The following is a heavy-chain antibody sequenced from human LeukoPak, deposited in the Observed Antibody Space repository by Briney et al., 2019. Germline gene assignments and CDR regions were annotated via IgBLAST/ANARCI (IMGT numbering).Heavy chain of an antibody. V-gene: IGHV3-7*01. CDR1: GFTFSSYW. J-gene: IGHJ3*02. CDR3: ATSGVLRFLEWLLVDAFDI. D-gene: IGHD3-3*01. CDR2: IKQDGSEK. Sequence: PGGSLRLSCAASGFTFSSYWMSWVRQAPGKGLEWVANIKQDGSEKYYVYSVKGRFTISRDNAKNSLYLQMNSLRAEDTAVYYCATSGVLRFLEWLLVDAFDIWGQGTMVTVSS.